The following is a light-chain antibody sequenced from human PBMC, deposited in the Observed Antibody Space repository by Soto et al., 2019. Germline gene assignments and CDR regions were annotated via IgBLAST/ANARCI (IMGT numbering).Light chain of an antibody. V-gene: IGKV3-15*01. Sequence: EIVMTQSPATLSVSPGERATLSCRASQSVSSNLAWYQQRPGQAARRLIYGASTRATGLPARFSGSGSGTEFTLTISGLQSEDFAVYYCQQYDNWPETFGQGTKVDIK. CDR2: GAS. J-gene: IGKJ1*01. CDR3: QQYDNWPET. CDR1: QSVSSN.